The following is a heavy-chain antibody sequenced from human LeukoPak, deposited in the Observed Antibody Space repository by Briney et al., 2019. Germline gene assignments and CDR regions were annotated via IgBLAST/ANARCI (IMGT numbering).Heavy chain of an antibody. CDR2: ISGSSIYI. D-gene: IGHD3-22*01. J-gene: IGHJ4*02. Sequence: PGVSQSLLCAVSGFTFSPYSMKCARQARGGGLEWVSSISGSSIYIYYADSVKGRFTISRDNAKNSLYLQMNSLRAEDTAVYYCARDPPYYDSSGYYYDYWGQGTLVTVSS. CDR1: GFTFSPYS. CDR3: ARDPPYYDSSGYYYDY. V-gene: IGHV3-21*01.